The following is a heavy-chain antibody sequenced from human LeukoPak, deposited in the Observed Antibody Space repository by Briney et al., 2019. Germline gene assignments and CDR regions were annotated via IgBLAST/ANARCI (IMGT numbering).Heavy chain of an antibody. J-gene: IGHJ4*02. CDR2: IKQDGSEK. V-gene: IGHV3-7*04. CDR3: ARGYCSGGSCYTLPFDY. D-gene: IGHD2-15*01. Sequence: GGSLRLSCAASGFTFSSYWMSWVRQAPGKGLEWVANIKQDGSEKYYVDSMKGRFTISRDNAKNSLYLQMNSLRAEDTAVYYCARGYCSGGSCYTLPFDYWGQGTLVTVSS. CDR1: GFTFSSYW.